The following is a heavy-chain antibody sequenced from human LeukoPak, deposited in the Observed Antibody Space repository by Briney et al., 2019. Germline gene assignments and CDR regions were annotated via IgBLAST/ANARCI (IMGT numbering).Heavy chain of an antibody. CDR1: GGTFSSYA. D-gene: IGHD6-13*01. CDR3: ANIAAAGKGYYYGMDV. J-gene: IGHJ6*02. V-gene: IGHV1-69*04. Sequence: SVKVSCKASGGTFSSYAISWVRQAPGQGLEWMGRIIPILGIANYAQKFQGRVTITADKSTSTAYMELSSLRSEDTAAYYCANIAAAGKGYYYGMDVWGQGTTVTVSS. CDR2: IIPILGIA.